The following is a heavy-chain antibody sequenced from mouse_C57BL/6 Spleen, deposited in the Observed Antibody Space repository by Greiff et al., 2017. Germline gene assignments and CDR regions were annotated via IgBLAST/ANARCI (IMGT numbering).Heavy chain of an antibody. D-gene: IGHD1-1*01. CDR1: GFTFSSYG. CDR2: ISSGGSYT. V-gene: IGHV5-6*02. Sequence: EVKLVESGGDLVKPGGSLKLSCAASGFTFSSYGMSCVRQTPDKRLEWVATISSGGSYTYYPDSVKGRFTISRDNAKNTLYLQMSSLKSEDTAMYYCARRYYYGYEGYFDVWGTGTTVTVSS. CDR3: ARRYYYGYEGYFDV. J-gene: IGHJ1*03.